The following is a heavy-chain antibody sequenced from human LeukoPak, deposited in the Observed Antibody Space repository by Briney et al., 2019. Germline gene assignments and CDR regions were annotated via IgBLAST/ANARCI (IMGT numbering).Heavy chain of an antibody. CDR2: IWYDGSKK. CDR3: ARAFRGYDNDAFDF. CDR1: GFIFSNFA. D-gene: IGHD5-12*01. V-gene: IGHV3-33*01. J-gene: IGHJ3*01. Sequence: GGSLRLSCAASGFIFSNFAIYRVRQAPGKGLEWVAVIWYDGSKKYYADSVKGRFTISRDNSKNTVYLQVNSLRAEDTAVYYCARAFRGYDNDAFDFWGQGTMVTVSS.